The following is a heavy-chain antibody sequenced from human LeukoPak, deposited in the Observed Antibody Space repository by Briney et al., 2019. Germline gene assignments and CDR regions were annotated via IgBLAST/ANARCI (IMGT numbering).Heavy chain of an antibody. CDR2: IKQDGSQE. Sequence: PGGFLRLSCAASGLTFSSYAMSWVRQAPGKGLEWVAHIKQDGSQEYYVDSVRGRFTISRDSAKNSLYLQMNSLRAEDTAVYYCARGVPYDSWSGPHYSDYWGQGTLVTVSS. D-gene: IGHD3-3*01. J-gene: IGHJ4*02. CDR1: GLTFSSYA. V-gene: IGHV3-7*01. CDR3: ARGVPYDSWSGPHYSDY.